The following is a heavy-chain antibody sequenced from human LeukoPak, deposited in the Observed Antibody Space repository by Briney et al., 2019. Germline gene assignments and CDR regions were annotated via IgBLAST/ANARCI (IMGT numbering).Heavy chain of an antibody. V-gene: IGHV3-53*01. CDR2: IYSGVGT. CDR1: GFTPSTNY. D-gene: IGHD3-22*01. CDR3: YYRVSSGYLT. J-gene: IGHJ4*02. Sequence: GGSLRLSCAVCGFTPSTNYMSWVRQAPGKGLEWVSLIYSGVGTYYTDSVRGRFTISRDDSKTTLYLQMNSLRAVDTAVYYCYYRVSSGYLTWGQGTLVAVSS.